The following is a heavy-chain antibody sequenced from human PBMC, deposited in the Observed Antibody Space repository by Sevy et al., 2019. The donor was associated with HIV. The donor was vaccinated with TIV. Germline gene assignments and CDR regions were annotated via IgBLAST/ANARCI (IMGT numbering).Heavy chain of an antibody. J-gene: IGHJ4*02. CDR1: GFTFSSHA. CDR3: AKPRKDSSWFCFDF. Sequence: GGSLRLSCAASGFTFSSHAMSWVRQAPGKGLEWVSGIRGSGSSTYSTDSVGGRFTISRDNSKNTLYLQMNSLRAEDTAVYYCAKPRKDSSWFCFDFWGQGTLVTVSS. CDR2: IRGSGSST. V-gene: IGHV3-23*01. D-gene: IGHD6-13*01.